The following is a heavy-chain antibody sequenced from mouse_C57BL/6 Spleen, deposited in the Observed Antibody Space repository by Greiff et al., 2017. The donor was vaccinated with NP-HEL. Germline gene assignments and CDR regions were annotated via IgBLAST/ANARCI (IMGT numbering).Heavy chain of an antibody. D-gene: IGHD1-1*01. J-gene: IGHJ2*01. Sequence: VQLQQSGAELVRPGTSVKVSCKASGYAFTNYLIEWVKQRPGQGLEWIGVINPGSGGTNYNEKFKGKATLTADKSSSTAYMQLSSLPSEDSAVYLCARGTTEYYFDYWGQGTTLTVSS. CDR2: INPGSGGT. CDR1: GYAFTNYL. V-gene: IGHV1-54*01. CDR3: ARGTTEYYFDY.